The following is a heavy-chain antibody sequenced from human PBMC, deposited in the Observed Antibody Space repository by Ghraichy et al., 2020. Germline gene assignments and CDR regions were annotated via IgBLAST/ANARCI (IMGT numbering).Heavy chain of an antibody. CDR3: AKANEYCSGGSCYSGYYYYGMDV. V-gene: IGHV3-23*01. CDR2: ISGSGGST. D-gene: IGHD2-15*01. J-gene: IGHJ6*02. CDR1: GFTFSSSA. Sequence: GGSLRLSCAASGFTFSSSAMSWVRQAPGKGLEWVSVISGSGGSTYCADSVKGRFTISRDNSKNTLYLQMNSLRAEDTAVYYCAKANEYCSGGSCYSGYYYYGMDVWGQGTTVTVSS.